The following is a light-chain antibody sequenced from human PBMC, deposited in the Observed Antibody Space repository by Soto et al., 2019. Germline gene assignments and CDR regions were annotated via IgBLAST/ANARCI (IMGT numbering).Light chain of an antibody. CDR2: DGS. CDR1: HDISDY. Sequence: DIQMTQYPSLLSASVGDRVTLTCQASHDISDYLNWYQQKPGKAPQLLIYDGSNLKTGVPSRFSGGGSGTDFTFTISSLQPEDIATYYCQQYDSLPLTFGGGTRVEI. J-gene: IGKJ4*01. CDR3: QQYDSLPLT. V-gene: IGKV1-33*01.